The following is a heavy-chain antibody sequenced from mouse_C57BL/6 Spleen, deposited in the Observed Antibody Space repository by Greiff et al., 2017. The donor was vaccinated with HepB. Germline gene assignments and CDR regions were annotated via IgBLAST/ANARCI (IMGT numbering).Heavy chain of an antibody. CDR2: ISSGGSYT. CDR1: GFTFSSYG. CDR3: ARIYYDYGGY. Sequence: EVQVVESGGDLVKPGGSLKLSCAASGFTFSSYGMSWVRQTPDKRLEWVATISSGGSYTYYPDSVKGRFTISRDNAKNTLYLQMSSLKSEDTAMYYCARIYYDYGGYWGQGTTLTVSS. J-gene: IGHJ2*01. V-gene: IGHV5-6*01. D-gene: IGHD2-4*01.